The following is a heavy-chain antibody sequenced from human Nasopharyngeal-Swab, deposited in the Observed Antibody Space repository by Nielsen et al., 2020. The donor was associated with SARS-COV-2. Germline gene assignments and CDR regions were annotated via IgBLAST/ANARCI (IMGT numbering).Heavy chain of an antibody. Sequence: WIRQPPGKGPEWIGYIYYSGSTNYSPSLKSRVTISVDTSKNQFSLKLSSVTAADTAVYYCAGAVAGTGWDHWGQGTLVTVSS. D-gene: IGHD6-19*01. CDR2: IYYSGST. V-gene: IGHV4-59*01. CDR3: AGAVAGTGWDH. J-gene: IGHJ4*02.